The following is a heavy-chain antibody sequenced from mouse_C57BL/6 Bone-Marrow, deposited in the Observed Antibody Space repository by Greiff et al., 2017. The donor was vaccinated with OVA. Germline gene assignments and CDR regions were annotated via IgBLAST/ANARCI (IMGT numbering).Heavy chain of an antibody. CDR3: ARQPYAMDY. CDR1: GYTFTSYW. J-gene: IGHJ4*01. CDR2: IHPNSGST. Sequence: VQLQQPGAELVKPGASVKLSCKASGYTFTSYWMHWVKQRPGQGLEWIGMIHPNSGSTNYNEKFKSKATQNVDKSSSTAYMQLSSLTSEDSAVDYCARQPYAMDYWGQGTSVTVSA. V-gene: IGHV1-64*01.